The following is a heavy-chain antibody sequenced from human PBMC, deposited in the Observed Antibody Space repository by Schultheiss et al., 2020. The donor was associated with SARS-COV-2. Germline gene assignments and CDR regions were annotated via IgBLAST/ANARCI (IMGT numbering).Heavy chain of an antibody. CDR1: GGSISSYY. V-gene: IGHV4-59*08. Sequence: SETLSLTCTVSGGSISSYYWSWIRQPPGKGLEWIGYIYYSGRTNYNPSLKSRVTMSVDTSKNQFSLKLSSVTAADTAVYYCARALAAAGTEGLNFQHWGQGTLVTVSS. D-gene: IGHD6-13*01. CDR2: IYYSGRT. CDR3: ARALAAAGTEGLNFQH. J-gene: IGHJ1*01.